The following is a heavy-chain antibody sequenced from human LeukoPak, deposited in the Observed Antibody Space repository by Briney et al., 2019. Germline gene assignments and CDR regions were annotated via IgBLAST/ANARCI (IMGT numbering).Heavy chain of an antibody. V-gene: IGHV1-24*01. CDR1: GYTLTELS. CDR3: ATGVPAAIGYYYYYYYMDV. D-gene: IGHD2-2*01. CDR2: FDPEDGET. Sequence: GALVKVSCKVSGYTLTELSMHWVRQAPGKGLEWMGGFDPEDGETIYAQKFQGRVTMTEDTSTDTAYMELSSLRSEDTAVYYCATGVPAAIGYYYYYYYMDVWGKGTTVTVSS. J-gene: IGHJ6*03.